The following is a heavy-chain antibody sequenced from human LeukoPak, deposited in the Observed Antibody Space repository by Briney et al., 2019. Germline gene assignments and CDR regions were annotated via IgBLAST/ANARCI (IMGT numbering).Heavy chain of an antibody. CDR1: GYTFTGYY. D-gene: IGHD1-26*01. Sequence: ASVKVSCKASGYTFTGYYMHWVRQAPGQGLEWMGWINPNSGGTNYAQKFQGRVTMTRDTSISTAYMELSRLRSDDTAVYYCARATQGIVGAFDYWGQGTLVTVPS. V-gene: IGHV1-2*02. J-gene: IGHJ4*02. CDR2: INPNSGGT. CDR3: ARATQGIVGAFDY.